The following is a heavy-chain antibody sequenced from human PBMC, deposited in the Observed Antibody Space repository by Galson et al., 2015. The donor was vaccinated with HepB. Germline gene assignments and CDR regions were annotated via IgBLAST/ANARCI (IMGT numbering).Heavy chain of an antibody. CDR1: GGTFSRYT. J-gene: IGHJ2*01. D-gene: IGHD1-26*01. Sequence: SVKVSCKASGGTFSRYTISWVRQAPGQGLEWMGGITPIFGTANYAQKFQGRVTITADESTSTAYMELSSLRSEDTAVYYCARDGGATFHWYFDLWGRGTLVTVSS. CDR2: ITPIFGTA. V-gene: IGHV1-69*13. CDR3: ARDGGATFHWYFDL.